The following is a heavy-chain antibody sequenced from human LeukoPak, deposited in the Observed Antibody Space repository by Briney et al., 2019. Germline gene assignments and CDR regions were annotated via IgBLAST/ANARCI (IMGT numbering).Heavy chain of an antibody. J-gene: IGHJ6*03. V-gene: IGHV4-4*02. CDR3: ARDAATVTTFGYYYYYMDV. CDR2: IYHSGST. Sequence: SETLSLTCAVSGGSISSSNWWSWVRQPPGKGLEWIGEIYHSGSTNYNPSLKSRVTISVDKSKNQFSLKLSSVTAADTAVYYCARDAATVTTFGYYYYYMDVWGKGTTVTVSS. D-gene: IGHD4-17*01. CDR1: GGSISSSNW.